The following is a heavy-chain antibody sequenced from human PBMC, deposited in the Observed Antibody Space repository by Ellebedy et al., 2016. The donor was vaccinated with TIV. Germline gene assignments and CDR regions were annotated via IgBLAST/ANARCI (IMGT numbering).Heavy chain of an antibody. Sequence: AASVKVSCKASGYTFTSYAMNWVRQAPGQRLEWMGWINAGNGDTKYSQKFQGRVTITRETSASTDYMELSSLRSEDTAVYYCARGLSRRWMEGFYWGQGTLVTVSS. CDR1: GYTFTSYA. V-gene: IGHV1-3*01. CDR3: ARGLSRRWMEGFY. D-gene: IGHD3-3*01. J-gene: IGHJ4*02. CDR2: INAGNGDT.